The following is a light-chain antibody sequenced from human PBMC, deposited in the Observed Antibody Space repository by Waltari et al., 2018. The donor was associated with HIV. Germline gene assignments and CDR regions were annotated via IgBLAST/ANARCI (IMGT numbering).Light chain of an antibody. CDR2: EVT. CDR3: CSFALCNVVL. V-gene: IGLV2-23*02. J-gene: IGLJ3*02. CDR1: NHDLGYYNL. Sequence: QSALTQPASVSGSPGQSTTISCTGTNHDLGYYNLVSWYFKHPGKAPKLIIYEVTKRPSGVSNLFSGSKSGNTASLTISGLQAEDEADYFCCSFALCNVVLFGGGTKVTVL.